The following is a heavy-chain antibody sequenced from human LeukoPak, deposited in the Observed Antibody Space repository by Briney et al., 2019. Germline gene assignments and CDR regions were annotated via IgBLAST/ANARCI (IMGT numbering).Heavy chain of an antibody. Sequence: PGGSLRLSCAASGFTFSSYGMSWVRQAPGKGLEWVSAISGSGGSTYYADSVKGRFTISRDNSKNTLYLQMNSLRAEDTAVYYCAKDPIPPTYYYGSGSTTVDYWGQGTLVTVSS. J-gene: IGHJ4*02. CDR3: AKDPIPPTYYYGSGSTTVDY. CDR1: GFTFSSYG. V-gene: IGHV3-23*01. D-gene: IGHD3-10*01. CDR2: ISGSGGST.